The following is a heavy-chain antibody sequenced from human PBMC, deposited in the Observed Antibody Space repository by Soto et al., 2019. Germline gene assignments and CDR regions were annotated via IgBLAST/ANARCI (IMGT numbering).Heavy chain of an antibody. CDR2: ISYDGSNK. Sequence: QVQLVESGGGVVQPGRSLRLSCAASGFTFSSYAMHWVRQAPGKGLEWVAVISYDGSNKYYADSVKGRFTISRDNSQNTLYLQMNGLRAEDTAVYYCARDGGPRAGDYQPYGMDVWGQGTTVTVSS. CDR3: ARDGGPRAGDYQPYGMDV. CDR1: GFTFSSYA. J-gene: IGHJ6*02. V-gene: IGHV3-30-3*01. D-gene: IGHD4-17*01.